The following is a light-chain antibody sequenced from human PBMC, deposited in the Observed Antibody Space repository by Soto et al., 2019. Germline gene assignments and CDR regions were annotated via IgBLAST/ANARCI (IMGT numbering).Light chain of an antibody. CDR1: SSDVGNYNY. Sequence: QSALTQPASVSGSPGQSITISCTGTSSDVGNYNYVSWYQQYPGRVPKLLIYMVSNRPSGVSNRFSGSKSGNTASLTISGLQAEDEADYYCSSYTSSSTPVFGGGTKLTVL. CDR2: MVS. J-gene: IGLJ2*01. CDR3: SSYTSSSTPV. V-gene: IGLV2-14*01.